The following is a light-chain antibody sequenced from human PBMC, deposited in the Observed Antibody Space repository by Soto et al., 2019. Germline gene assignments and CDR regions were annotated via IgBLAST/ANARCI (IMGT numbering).Light chain of an antibody. J-gene: IGLJ2*01. CDR1: DSNVGINF. CDR3: AAWDDSLSGVV. CDR2: TND. Sequence: QSVLTQPPSASATPGQRVTISCSGSDSNVGINFVSWYQQLPGTAPKLLIYTNDQRPSGVPDRFSGSKSGTSASLAISGLRSEDEADYYCAAWDDSLSGVVFGGGTKLTVL. V-gene: IGLV1-47*02.